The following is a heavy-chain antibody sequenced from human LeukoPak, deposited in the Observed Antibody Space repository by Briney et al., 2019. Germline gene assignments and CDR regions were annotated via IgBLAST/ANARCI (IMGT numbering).Heavy chain of an antibody. V-gene: IGHV4-4*07. D-gene: IGHD3-10*01. CDR3: ARHAHHMASGGAFFDY. J-gene: IGHJ4*02. Sequence: PSETLSLTCTVSGGSISSYYWSWIRQPAGKGLEWIGRIYTSGSTNYNPSLKSRVTMSVDTSKNQFSLKLSSVTAADTAVYYCARHAHHMASGGAFFDYWGQGTLVTVSS. CDR2: IYTSGST. CDR1: GGSISSYY.